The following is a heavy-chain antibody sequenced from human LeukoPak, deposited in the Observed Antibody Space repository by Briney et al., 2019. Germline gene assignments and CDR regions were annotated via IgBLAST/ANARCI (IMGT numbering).Heavy chain of an antibody. J-gene: IGHJ5*02. CDR1: GFTFSSYA. V-gene: IGHV3-23*01. D-gene: IGHD2-2*01. CDR2: ISATGGST. CDR3: AKGDSNAITYNWFDP. Sequence: GGSLRLSCAVSGFTFSSYAMSWVRQAPGKGLEWVSAISATGGSTYYADSVKGRFTVSRDNSRDRLYLQMNSLRAEDMAVYYCAKGDSNAITYNWFDPWGQGTLVTVSS.